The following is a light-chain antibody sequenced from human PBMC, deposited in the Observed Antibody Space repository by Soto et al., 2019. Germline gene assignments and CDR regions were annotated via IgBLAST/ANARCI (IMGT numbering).Light chain of an antibody. J-gene: IGKJ2*01. CDR2: GAS. CDR3: QQYAYSPYT. Sequence: EIVLTQSPAPLPFSQGERPTSSGRASQRVSSTTLAGYHQKPAQAPRLLIYGASSRATGIPDRFSGSGSGTDFTVSISRLEPEDFAVYYCQQYAYSPYTFGQGTKLEIK. V-gene: IGKV3-20*01. CDR1: QRVSSTT.